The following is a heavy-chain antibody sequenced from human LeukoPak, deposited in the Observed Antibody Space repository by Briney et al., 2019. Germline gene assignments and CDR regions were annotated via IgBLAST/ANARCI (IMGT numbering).Heavy chain of an antibody. CDR2: IRSKANSYAT. Sequence: PGGSLRLSCAASGFTFSGSAMHWVRQACGKGLEWVGRIRSKANSYATAYAASVKGRFTISRDDSKNTAYLQMNSLKTEDTAVYYCTRVLRYNWFDPWGQGTLVTVSS. CDR1: GFTFSGSA. V-gene: IGHV3-73*01. J-gene: IGHJ5*02. D-gene: IGHD2/OR15-2a*01. CDR3: TRVLRYNWFDP.